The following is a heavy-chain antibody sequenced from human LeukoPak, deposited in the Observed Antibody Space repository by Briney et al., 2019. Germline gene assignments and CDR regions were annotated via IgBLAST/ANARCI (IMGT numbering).Heavy chain of an antibody. V-gene: IGHV3-7*03. J-gene: IGHJ4*02. CDR1: GFTFSSYW. Sequence: GGSLRLSCAASGFTFSSYWMTWVRQAPGKGLEWVASLNEDGCKRSYVGSVKGRFTISRDNAQKSVYLQMNSLTAEDTAVYYCARAVTSMDGYWGQGTLVTVSS. CDR3: ARAVTSMDGY. CDR2: LNEDGCKR. D-gene: IGHD5-18*01.